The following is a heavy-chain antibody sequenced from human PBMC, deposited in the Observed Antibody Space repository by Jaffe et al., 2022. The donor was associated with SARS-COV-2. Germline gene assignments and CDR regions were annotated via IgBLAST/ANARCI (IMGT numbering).Heavy chain of an antibody. CDR2: INHSGST. Sequence: QVQLQQWGAGLLKPSETLSLTCAVYGGSFSGYYWSWIRQPPGKGLEWIGEINHSGSTNYNPSLKSRVTISVDTSKNQFSLKLSSVTAADTAVYYCAREYVEMATYDAFDIWGQGTMVTVSS. V-gene: IGHV4-34*01. CDR1: GGSFSGYY. J-gene: IGHJ3*02. CDR3: AREYVEMATYDAFDI. D-gene: IGHD5-12*01.